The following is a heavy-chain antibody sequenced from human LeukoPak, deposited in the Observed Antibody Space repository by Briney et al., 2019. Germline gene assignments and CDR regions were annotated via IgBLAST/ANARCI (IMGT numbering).Heavy chain of an antibody. CDR2: IRGDNGNT. CDR3: ARVDLLTGYYFFDY. D-gene: IGHD3-9*01. J-gene: IGHJ4*02. Sequence: GASVKVSCKASGGTFISYAISWVRQAPGQGLEWVGWIRGDNGNTNYAQKFQGRVTMTTETSTSTAYMELGSLGSDETAVYYCARVDLLTGYYFFDYWGQGTLVTVSS. CDR1: GGTFISYA. V-gene: IGHV1-18*01.